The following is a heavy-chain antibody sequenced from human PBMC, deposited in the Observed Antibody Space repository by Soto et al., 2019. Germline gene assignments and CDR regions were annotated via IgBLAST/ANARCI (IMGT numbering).Heavy chain of an antibody. CDR2: TAPMFKQT. CDR3: TTLGP. J-gene: IGHJ5*02. Sequence: QAQLVQSGAVVKKPGSSVVVSCKASGITVGSFIISWVRQAPGQGLEWMGKTAPMFKQTFYARRFEGRVTITADTSANTVYMDLTDLRFADTAVYYCTTLGPWGQGTQVTVS. V-gene: IGHV1-69*02. D-gene: IGHD3-3*01. CDR1: GITVGSFI.